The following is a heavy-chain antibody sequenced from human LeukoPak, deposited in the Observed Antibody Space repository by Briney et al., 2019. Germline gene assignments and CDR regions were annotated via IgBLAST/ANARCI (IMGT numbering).Heavy chain of an antibody. Sequence: ASVLVSCKASGYTFRIHDINWVRQAPGQGLEWMGWVSPKTGRTGYAQKFQGRVYMTTNASLSTAYMELSSLRSDDTAVYYCARDSVELERRNWFDPWGQGTLVTVSS. J-gene: IGHJ5*02. D-gene: IGHD1-1*01. V-gene: IGHV1-8*01. CDR2: VSPKTGRT. CDR1: GYTFRIHD. CDR3: ARDSVELERRNWFDP.